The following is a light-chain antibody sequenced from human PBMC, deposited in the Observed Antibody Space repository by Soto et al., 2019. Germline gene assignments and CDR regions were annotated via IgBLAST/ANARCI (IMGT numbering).Light chain of an antibody. J-gene: IGKJ5*01. Sequence: EVVLTQSPATLSLSAGERASLSCRAGQDVGSLIAWYQQKPGQPPRLLIYDASNRATGIPARFSGSGSGTDFVLTISSLEPEDFAVYYCHQRRSWPITFGQGTRLEIK. CDR3: HQRRSWPIT. CDR2: DAS. CDR1: QDVGSL. V-gene: IGKV3-11*01.